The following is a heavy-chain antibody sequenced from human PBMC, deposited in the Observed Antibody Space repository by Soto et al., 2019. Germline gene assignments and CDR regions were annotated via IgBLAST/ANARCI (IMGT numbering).Heavy chain of an antibody. CDR1: GGSISSSNW. Sequence: QVQLQESGPGLVKPSGTLSLTCAVSGGSISSSNWGSWVRQPPGKGLEWIGEIYHSGSTNDNPSLKTRVTISVDKSEDQFSRKLGSVTAAATAVYYWARVSGSYYYGMDGWGQGTTVTVS. D-gene: IGHD5-12*01. CDR2: IYHSGST. J-gene: IGHJ6*02. CDR3: ARVSGSYYYGMDG. V-gene: IGHV4-4*02.